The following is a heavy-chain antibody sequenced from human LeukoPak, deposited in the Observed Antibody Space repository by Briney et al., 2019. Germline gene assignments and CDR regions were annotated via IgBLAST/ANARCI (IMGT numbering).Heavy chain of an antibody. CDR3: ARCRGGWFDP. J-gene: IGHJ5*02. D-gene: IGHD3-10*01. CDR2: IYHSGSA. Sequence: SETLSLTCAVSGVSISSSDWWSWLRQPPGKGLEWIGEIYHSGSANYNPSLKSRVTMSVDASKNQFSLKLSSVTAADTAVYYCARCRGGWFDPWGQGTLVTVSS. V-gene: IGHV4-4*02. CDR1: GVSISSSDW.